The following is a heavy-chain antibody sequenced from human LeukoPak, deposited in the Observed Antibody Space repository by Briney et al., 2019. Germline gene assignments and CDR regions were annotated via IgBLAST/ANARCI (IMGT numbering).Heavy chain of an antibody. CDR1: GFTFSDYY. V-gene: IGHV3-7*01. CDR3: ARAHSSSWEY. Sequence: GESLRLSCAASGFTFSDYYMSWVRQAPGKGLEWVANIKEDGSEKYYVDSVKGRFTISRDNAKNSLYLQMNSLRAEDTAVYFCARAHSSSWEYWGQGALVTVSS. D-gene: IGHD6-13*01. CDR2: IKEDGSEK. J-gene: IGHJ4*02.